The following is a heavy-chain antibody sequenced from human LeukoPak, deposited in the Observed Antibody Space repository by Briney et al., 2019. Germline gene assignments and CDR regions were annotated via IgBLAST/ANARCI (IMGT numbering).Heavy chain of an antibody. CDR2: INSGGSP. V-gene: IGHV3-23*01. D-gene: IGHD6-19*01. CDR3: AKNKGSGWQFYFDY. Sequence: GGSLRLSCAASGFTFSSYGMSWVRQAPGKGLEWVSTINSGGSPYYADSVKGRFTISRDNSKNTLYLQMNSLRAEDTAVYYCAKNKGSGWQFYFDYWGQGALVTVSS. CDR1: GFTFSSYG. J-gene: IGHJ4*02.